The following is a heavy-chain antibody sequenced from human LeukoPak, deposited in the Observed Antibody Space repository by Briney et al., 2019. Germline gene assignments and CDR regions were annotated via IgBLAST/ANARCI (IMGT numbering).Heavy chain of an antibody. CDR2: ISGSGGTP. CDR3: AKGGDLITYFDY. CDR1: GFTFSTYA. D-gene: IGHD3-16*01. V-gene: IGHV3-23*01. Sequence: PGGSLRLSCAASGFTFSTYAMNWVRQAPGKGLEWVSTISGSGGTPHYADSVKGRFTISRDNSKNTLHLQMNSLRAEDTAVYYCAKGGDLITYFDYWGQGTLVTVYS. J-gene: IGHJ4*02.